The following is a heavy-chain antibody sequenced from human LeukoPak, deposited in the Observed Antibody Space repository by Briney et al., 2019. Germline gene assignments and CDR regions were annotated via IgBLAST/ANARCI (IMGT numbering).Heavy chain of an antibody. D-gene: IGHD5-18*01. CDR1: GGSISSYY. V-gene: IGHV4-59*12. CDR3: ARDGFGDTAMVKNYYYYMDV. CDR2: IYYSGST. J-gene: IGHJ6*03. Sequence: SETLSLTCTVSGGSISSYYWSWIRQPPGKGLEWIGYIYYSGSTNYNPSLKSRVTISVDTSKNQFSLKLSSVTAADTAVYYCARDGFGDTAMVKNYYYYMDVWGKGTTVTVSS.